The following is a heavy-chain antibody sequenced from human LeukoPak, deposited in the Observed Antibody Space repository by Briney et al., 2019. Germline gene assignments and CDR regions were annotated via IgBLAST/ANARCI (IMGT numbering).Heavy chain of an antibody. Sequence: ASVKVSCKASGHTFTGYYMHWVRQAPGQGLEWMGWINPNSGGTNYAQKFQGRVTMTRDTSISTAYMELSRLRSEDTAVYYCARPYSSGWYQAYFDYWGQGTLVTVSS. CDR3: ARPYSSGWYQAYFDY. V-gene: IGHV1-2*02. CDR2: INPNSGGT. J-gene: IGHJ4*02. D-gene: IGHD6-19*01. CDR1: GHTFTGYY.